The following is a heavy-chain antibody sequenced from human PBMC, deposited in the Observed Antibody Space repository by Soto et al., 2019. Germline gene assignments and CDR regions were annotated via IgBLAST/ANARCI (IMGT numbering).Heavy chain of an antibody. D-gene: IGHD2-21*02. CDR1: GYTFTSYY. Sequence: ASVKVSCKASGYTFTSYYLHWVRQAPGQGLEWMGIINPSGGSTSYAQKFQGRVTMTRDTSTSTVYMELSSLRSEDTAVYYCAREPTVVATAPANHPRANWFDPWGQGTLVAVSS. CDR2: INPSGGST. V-gene: IGHV1-46*01. J-gene: IGHJ5*02. CDR3: AREPTVVATAPANHPRANWFDP.